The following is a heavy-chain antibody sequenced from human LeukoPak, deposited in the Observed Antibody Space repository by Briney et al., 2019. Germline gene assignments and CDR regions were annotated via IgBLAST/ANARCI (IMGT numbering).Heavy chain of an antibody. CDR2: ISSSGSTI. CDR1: GFTFSSYE. CDR3: AKGRYYDSSGYPQIDY. Sequence: PGGSLRLSCAASGFTFSSYEMNWVRQAPGKGLEWVSYISSSGSTIYYADSVKGRFTISRDNSKNTLYLQMNSLRAEDTAVYYCAKGRYYDSSGYPQIDYWGQGTLVTVSS. D-gene: IGHD3-22*01. J-gene: IGHJ4*02. V-gene: IGHV3-48*03.